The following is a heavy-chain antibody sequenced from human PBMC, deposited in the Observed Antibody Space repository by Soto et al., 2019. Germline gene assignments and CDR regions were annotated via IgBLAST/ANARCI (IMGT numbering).Heavy chain of an antibody. Sequence: PSETLSLTCTVSGGSISSGGYYWSWIRQHPGKGLEWIGYIYYSGSTYYNPSLKSRVTISVDTSKNQFSLKLSSVTAADTAVYYCARGITGTAYYYYGMDVWGQGTTVT. D-gene: IGHD1-20*01. V-gene: IGHV4-31*03. CDR3: ARGITGTAYYYYGMDV. J-gene: IGHJ6*02. CDR1: GGSISSGGYY. CDR2: IYYSGST.